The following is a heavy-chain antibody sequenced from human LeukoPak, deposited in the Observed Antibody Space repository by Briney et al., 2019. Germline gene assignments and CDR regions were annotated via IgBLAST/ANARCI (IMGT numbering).Heavy chain of an antibody. CDR2: IYYSGST. D-gene: IGHD6-19*01. CDR1: GGSISSGDYY. V-gene: IGHV4-30-4*01. J-gene: IGHJ4*02. Sequence: SQTLSLTCTVSGGSISSGDYYWSWIRQPPGKGLEWIGYIYYSGSTYYNPSLKSRVTISVDTSKNQFSLKLSSVTAADTAVYYCAGAPLYSSGCIDYWGQGTLVTVSS. CDR3: AGAPLYSSGCIDY.